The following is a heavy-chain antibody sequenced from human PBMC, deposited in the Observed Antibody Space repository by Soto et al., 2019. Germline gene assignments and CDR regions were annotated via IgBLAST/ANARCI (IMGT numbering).Heavy chain of an antibody. V-gene: IGHV1-8*01. Sequence: ASVKVSCKATGYSFTNNDVTWVRQATGQGLEWMGWMNPGSGDTGYAQKFQGRVTMTRDISIATAYMELSSLRSDDTAIYYCARMATFGSLNWFDPWGQGTLVTVSS. CDR2: MNPGSGDT. CDR1: GYSFTNND. D-gene: IGHD3-16*01. J-gene: IGHJ5*02. CDR3: ARMATFGSLNWFDP.